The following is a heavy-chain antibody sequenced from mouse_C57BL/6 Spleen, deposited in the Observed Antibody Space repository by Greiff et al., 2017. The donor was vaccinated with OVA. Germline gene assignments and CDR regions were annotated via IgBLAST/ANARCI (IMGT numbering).Heavy chain of an antibody. D-gene: IGHD2-4*01. CDR1: GFSLTSYG. CDR3: AKGDEYERYYYAMDY. V-gene: IGHV2-3*01. J-gene: IGHJ4*01. Sequence: VKLVESGPGLVAPSQSLSITCTVSGFSLTSYGVSWVRQPPGKGLEWLGVIWGDGSTNYHSALISRLSISKANSKSQVFLKLNSLLTDDTATYYCAKGDEYERYYYAMDYWGQGTSVTVSS. CDR2: IWGDGST.